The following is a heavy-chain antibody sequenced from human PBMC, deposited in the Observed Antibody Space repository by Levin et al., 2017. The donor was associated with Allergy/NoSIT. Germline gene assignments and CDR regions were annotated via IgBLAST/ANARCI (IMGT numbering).Heavy chain of an antibody. CDR3: ARERGYTYGAWSGMDV. Sequence: ASVKVSCKASGNALTNYYMHWVRQAPGQGLEWMGIISPTGGSTTYAQKFQERVTMTRDTSTSTLYMELSRLKSEDTAVYYCARERGYTYGAWSGMDVWGQGTTVTVSS. CDR2: ISPTGGST. V-gene: IGHV1-46*01. D-gene: IGHD5-18*01. J-gene: IGHJ6*02. CDR1: GNALTNYY.